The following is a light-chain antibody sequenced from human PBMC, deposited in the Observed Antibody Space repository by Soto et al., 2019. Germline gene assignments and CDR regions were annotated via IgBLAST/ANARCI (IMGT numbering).Light chain of an antibody. CDR2: GAS. Sequence: EIVMTQSPATLSVSPGERVTLSCRASQSINNKVAWYQQKPGQAPRLLIYGASTRATGISARFSGSGSGTEFTLTISSLQSEDFATYYCQQYDSFSPYTFGQGTKLEI. CDR1: QSINNK. J-gene: IGKJ2*01. V-gene: IGKV3-15*01. CDR3: QQYDSFSPYT.